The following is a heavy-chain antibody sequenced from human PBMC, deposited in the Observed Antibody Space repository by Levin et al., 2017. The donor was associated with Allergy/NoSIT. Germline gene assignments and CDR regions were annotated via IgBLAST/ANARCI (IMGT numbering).Heavy chain of an antibody. CDR2: ISSSGSTI. J-gene: IGHJ6*02. CDR1: GFTFSDYY. CDR3: ARALRGGGAGNYYYGMDV. V-gene: IGHV3-11*01. Sequence: GESLKISCAASGFTFSDYYMSWIRQAPGKGLEWVSYISSSGSTIYYADSVKGRFTISRDNAKNSLYLQMNSLRAEDTAVYYCARALRGGGAGNYYYGMDVWGQGTTVTVSS. D-gene: IGHD3-16*01.